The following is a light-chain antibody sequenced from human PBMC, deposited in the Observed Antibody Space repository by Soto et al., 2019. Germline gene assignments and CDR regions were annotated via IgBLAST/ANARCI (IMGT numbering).Light chain of an antibody. CDR2: GAS. CDR1: QSISSY. V-gene: IGKV3-20*01. Sequence: VLTQSPGTLSLSPGEIATLSCRASQSISSYLAWYQQKPGQAPTLLIYGASTRATGIPDRFIGSGSGTDFTLTISRLEPEDFAVYYCQQYGRSPRPFGQGNKLDIK. J-gene: IGKJ1*01. CDR3: QQYGRSPRP.